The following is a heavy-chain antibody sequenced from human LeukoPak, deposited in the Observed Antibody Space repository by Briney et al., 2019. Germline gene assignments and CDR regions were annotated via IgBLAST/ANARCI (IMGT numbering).Heavy chain of an antibody. Sequence: GGPLRLSCAASGFTFSSYSMNWVRQAPGKGLEWVSYISSSSSTIYYADSVKGRFTISRDNAKNSLYLQMNSLRAEDTAVYYCAREYYDSSGYYYGLTYWGQGTLVTVSS. V-gene: IGHV3-48*01. D-gene: IGHD3-22*01. CDR2: ISSSSSTI. CDR1: GFTFSSYS. J-gene: IGHJ4*02. CDR3: AREYYDSSGYYYGLTY.